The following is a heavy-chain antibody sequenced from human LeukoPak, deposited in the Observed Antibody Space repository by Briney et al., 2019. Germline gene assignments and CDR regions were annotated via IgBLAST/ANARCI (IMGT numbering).Heavy chain of an antibody. CDR2: IYSGGST. CDR3: GRLAHNAWYAIDF. J-gene: IGHJ4*02. CDR1: GFTVSSNY. D-gene: IGHD2-2*01. V-gene: IGHV3-53*01. Sequence: GGSLRLSCAASGFTVSSNYMSWVRQAPGKGLEWVSVIYSGGSTYYADSVKGRFTISRDNSKNTLYLQMNNLRAEDTAVYYCGRLAHNAWYAIDFWGQGTLVTVSS.